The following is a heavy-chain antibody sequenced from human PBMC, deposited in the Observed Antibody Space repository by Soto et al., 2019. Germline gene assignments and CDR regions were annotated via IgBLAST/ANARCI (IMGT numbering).Heavy chain of an antibody. CDR2: INPNRGGT. D-gene: IGHD1-1*01. CDR1: GYTFTGYY. Sequence: ASVKVSCKASGYTFTGYYMHWVRQAPVQGLEWMGWINPNRGGTNYAQKFQGWVTMTRDTSISTAYMELSRLRSDDTAVYYCARDLQLLGMDVWGQGTKVTVSS. J-gene: IGHJ6*02. CDR3: ARDLQLLGMDV. V-gene: IGHV1-2*04.